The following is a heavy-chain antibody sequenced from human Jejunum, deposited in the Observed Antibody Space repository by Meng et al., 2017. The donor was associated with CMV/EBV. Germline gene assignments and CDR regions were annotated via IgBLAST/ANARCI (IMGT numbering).Heavy chain of an antibody. CDR2: IRYDGSNQ. D-gene: IGHD4-23*01. CDR3: ANYGGNSPYY. Sequence: CAPSGFTFSSYGMHWVRQAPGKGLEWVAFIRYDGSNQYYVDSVKGRFTISRDNSKNTLYLQMNSLRAEDTAVYYCANYGGNSPYYWGQGTLVTVSS. CDR1: GFTFSSYG. V-gene: IGHV3-30*02. J-gene: IGHJ4*02.